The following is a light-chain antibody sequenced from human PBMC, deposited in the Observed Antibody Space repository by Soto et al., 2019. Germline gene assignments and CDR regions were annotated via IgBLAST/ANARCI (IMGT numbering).Light chain of an antibody. Sequence: EIVLTQSPATLSLSPGERATLSCRASQSVNSYLAWYQQKPGQAPTLLIYDASNRATGIPARFSGSGSGTDFTLTISSLEPEDFAVYYCQQRSNWLLTFGGGTKVEIK. CDR3: QQRSNWLLT. CDR1: QSVNSY. J-gene: IGKJ4*01. CDR2: DAS. V-gene: IGKV3-11*01.